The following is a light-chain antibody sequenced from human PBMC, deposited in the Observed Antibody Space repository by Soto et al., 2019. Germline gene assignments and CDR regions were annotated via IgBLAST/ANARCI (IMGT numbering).Light chain of an antibody. V-gene: IGLV1-47*01. CDR1: SSNIGSNY. CDR3: AAWDDSLSGAL. CDR2: RNN. J-gene: IGLJ7*01. Sequence: QSVLTQPTSAAGTTGQRVTISCSGSSSNIGSNYVYWYRQLPGTAPKLLIYRNNQRPSGVPDRFSGSKSGTSASLAISGLRSEDEADYYCAAWDDSLSGALFGGGTQLTVL.